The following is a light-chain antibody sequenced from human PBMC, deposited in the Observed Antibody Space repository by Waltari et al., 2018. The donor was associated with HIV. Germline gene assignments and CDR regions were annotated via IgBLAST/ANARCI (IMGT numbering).Light chain of an antibody. CDR1: SGAIDSNY. J-gene: IGLJ3*02. CDR3: QSYVADNHWV. V-gene: IGLV6-57*03. CDR2: EDH. Sequence: FLLTQPHSVSESPGKTVTISCGRSSGAIDSNYVQWSQHRPGRAPTTVIFEDHERPSGVADRFSSSIDISSNSAYLTISGLETEDEADYYCQSYVADNHWVFGGGTKLTVL.